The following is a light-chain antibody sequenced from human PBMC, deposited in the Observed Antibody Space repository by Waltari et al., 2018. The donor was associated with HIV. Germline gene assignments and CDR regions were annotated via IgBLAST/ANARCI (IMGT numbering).Light chain of an antibody. Sequence: QSVLTQPPSVSAAPGETVIISCSGSSSNIGNNYVSWYQQLPGPAPKLFIYGDDLRHSGIPDRFSGSRSGTSATLGITGLQTGDEADYYCGTWDTTLSAVVFGGGTKLTVL. J-gene: IGLJ2*01. V-gene: IGLV1-51*01. CDR2: GDD. CDR1: SSNIGNNY. CDR3: GTWDTTLSAVV.